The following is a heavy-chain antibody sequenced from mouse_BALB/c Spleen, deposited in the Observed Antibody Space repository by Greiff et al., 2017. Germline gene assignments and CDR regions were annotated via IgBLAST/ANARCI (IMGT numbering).Heavy chain of an antibody. CDR1: GYTFTSYT. J-gene: IGHJ3*01. Sequence: QVQLQQSAAELARPGASVKMSCKASGYTFTSYTMHWVKQRPGQGLEWIGYINPSSGYTEYNQKFKDKTTLTADKSSSTAYMQLSSLTSEDSAVYYCARGGADYDGSWFAYWGQGTLVTVSA. CDR2: INPSSGYT. D-gene: IGHD2-4*01. CDR3: ARGGADYDGSWFAY. V-gene: IGHV1-4*02.